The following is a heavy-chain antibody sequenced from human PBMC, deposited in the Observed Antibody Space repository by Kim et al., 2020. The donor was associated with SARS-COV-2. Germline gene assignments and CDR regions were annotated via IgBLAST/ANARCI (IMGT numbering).Heavy chain of an antibody. CDR3: ARGPVYSSSWYNDTYYYYGMDV. CDR1: GFTFSSYS. D-gene: IGHD6-13*01. J-gene: IGHJ6*02. V-gene: IGHV3-48*02. Sequence: GGSLRLSCAASGFTFSSYSMNWVRQAPGKGLEWVSYISSSSSTIYYADSVKGRFTISRDNAKNSLYLQMNSLRDGDTAVYYCARGPVYSSSWYNDTYYYYGMDVWGQGTTVTVSS. CDR2: ISSSSSTI.